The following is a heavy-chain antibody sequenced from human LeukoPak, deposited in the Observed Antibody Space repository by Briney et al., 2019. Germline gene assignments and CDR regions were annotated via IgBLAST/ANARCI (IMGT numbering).Heavy chain of an antibody. J-gene: IGHJ4*02. V-gene: IGHV3-53*04. CDR2: LYGAGST. CDR3: ARGGTPGFSTGRIDY. CDR1: GFNVSSNN. D-gene: IGHD6-19*01. Sequence: GGSLRLSCAASGFNVSSNNMSWVRQAPGKGLEWVSVLYGAGSTYYADSVKGRFTISRHDSQDTLFLQMNSLRAEDTAVYYCARGGTPGFSTGRIDYWGQGTLVTVSS.